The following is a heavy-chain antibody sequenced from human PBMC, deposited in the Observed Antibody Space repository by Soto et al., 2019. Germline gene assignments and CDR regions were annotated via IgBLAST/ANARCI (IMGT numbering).Heavy chain of an antibody. J-gene: IGHJ6*02. CDR3: AKSLSTAVNYGLDV. D-gene: IGHD2-2*01. Sequence: GGSLRLSCGASGFTFSDNAMTWVRQAPGKGLEWVSSISDDGDSTYYADSVKGRFAVSRDNSKNALFLHMNSLGAEDTAVYYCAKSLSTAVNYGLDVWGQGTSVTVSS. V-gene: IGHV3-23*01. CDR2: ISDDGDST. CDR1: GFTFSDNA.